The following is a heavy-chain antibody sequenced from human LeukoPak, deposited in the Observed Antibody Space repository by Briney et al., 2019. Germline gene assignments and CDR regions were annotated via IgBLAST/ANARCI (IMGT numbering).Heavy chain of an antibody. CDR3: AKDAGRITIFGVPPS. J-gene: IGHJ4*02. Sequence: PGGSLRLSCAASGFTFSSYGMHWVRQAPGKGLEWVAFIRYDGSNKYYADSVKGRFTISRDNSKNTLYLQMNSLRAEDTAVYYCAKDAGRITIFGVPPSWGQGTLVTVSS. CDR2: IRYDGSNK. D-gene: IGHD3-3*01. V-gene: IGHV3-30*02. CDR1: GFTFSSYG.